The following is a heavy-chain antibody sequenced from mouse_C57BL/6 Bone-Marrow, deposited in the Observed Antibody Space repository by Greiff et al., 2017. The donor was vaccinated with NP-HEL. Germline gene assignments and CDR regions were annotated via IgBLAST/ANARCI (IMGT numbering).Heavy chain of an antibody. CDR1: GFTFSSYT. J-gene: IGHJ2*01. V-gene: IGHV5-9*01. D-gene: IGHD2-4*01. Sequence: EVMLVESGGGLVKPGGSLKLSCAASGFTFSSYTMSWVRQTPEKRLEWVATISGGGGNTYYPDSVKGRFTISRDNAKNTLYLQMSSLRSEDTALYYCARHRYDSYFDYWGQGTTLTVSS. CDR3: ARHRYDSYFDY. CDR2: ISGGGGNT.